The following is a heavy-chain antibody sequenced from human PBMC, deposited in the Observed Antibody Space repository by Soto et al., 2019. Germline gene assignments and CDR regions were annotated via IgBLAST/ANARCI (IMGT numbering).Heavy chain of an antibody. CDR3: ARVGICTNGVCYFYGDFDY. V-gene: IGHV4-34*01. Sequence: SETLSLTCAVYGGSFSGYYWSWIRQPPGKGLEWIGEINHSGSTNYNPSLKSRVTISVDTSKNPFSLKLSSVTAADTAVYYCARVGICTNGVCYFYGDFDYWGQGTLVTVSS. D-gene: IGHD2-8*01. CDR1: GGSFSGYY. CDR2: INHSGST. J-gene: IGHJ4*02.